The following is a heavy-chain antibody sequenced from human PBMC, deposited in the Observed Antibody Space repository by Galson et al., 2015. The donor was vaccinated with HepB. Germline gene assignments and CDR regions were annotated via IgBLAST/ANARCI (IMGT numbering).Heavy chain of an antibody. CDR1: GFTFSSYA. J-gene: IGHJ4*02. V-gene: IGHV3-30*04. CDR2: ISYDGSNK. D-gene: IGHD6-13*01. Sequence: SLRLSCAASGFTFSSYAMHWVRQAPGKGLEWVAVISYDGSNKYYADSVKGRFTISRDNSKNTLYLQMNSLRAEDTAVYYCARDGNLYSSSWYYGESDFDYWGQGTLVTVSS. CDR3: ARDGNLYSSSWYYGESDFDY.